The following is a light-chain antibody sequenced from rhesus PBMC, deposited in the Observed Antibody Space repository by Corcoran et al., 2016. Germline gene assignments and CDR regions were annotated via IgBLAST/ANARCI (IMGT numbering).Light chain of an antibody. V-gene: IGLV10-114*01. CDR2: RNN. Sequence: QAGLPQPPSVSKGLRQTATLTCTGNSNNVGNQGAAWLQQHQGHPPKLLSYRNNNRPSGISERFSASRSGNTAALTITGLQPEDEADYYCSACDSSLSAHVFGSGTKWTVL. J-gene: IGLJ6*01. CDR1: SNNVGNQG. CDR3: SACDSSLSAHV.